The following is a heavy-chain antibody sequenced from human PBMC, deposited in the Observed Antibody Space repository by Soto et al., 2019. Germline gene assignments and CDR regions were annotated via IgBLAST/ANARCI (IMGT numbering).Heavy chain of an antibody. V-gene: IGHV3-23*01. CDR2: ILVDGRT. J-gene: IGHJ3*01. Sequence: GGSLRLSCASSGFPCGSYDMTWVRQAPGKGLEWVSTILVDGRTFYVDSVKGRFTISRDNSRNTVYLQMNSLTAGDTALYYCAKATATGGGAFDFCGQGTMVTVSS. D-gene: IGHD2-8*02. CDR1: GFPCGSYD. CDR3: AKATATGGGAFDF.